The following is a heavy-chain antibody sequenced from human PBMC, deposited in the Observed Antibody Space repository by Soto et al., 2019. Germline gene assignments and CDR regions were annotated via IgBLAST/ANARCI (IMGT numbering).Heavy chain of an antibody. CDR1: GFTFNSDS. Sequence: GVSPRLSFAAPGFTFNSDSMNWFRQAPGKGLEWVSYISSSSSTIYYADSVKGRFTISRDNAKNPLYLQMNSLRDEDTAVYYCARGKRENCGYFDYWGQGMLVSVSS. CDR2: ISSSSSTI. D-gene: IGHD1-1*01. J-gene: IGHJ4*02. V-gene: IGHV3-48*02. CDR3: ARGKRENCGYFDY.